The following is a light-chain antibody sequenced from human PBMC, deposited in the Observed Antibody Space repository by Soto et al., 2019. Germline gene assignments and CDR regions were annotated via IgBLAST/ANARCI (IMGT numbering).Light chain of an antibody. V-gene: IGKV3-11*01. CDR1: QYVGTR. CDR2: YMS. CDR3: HQRQSWPRT. Sequence: EIVLTQSPATLSSSPGETATLSCRASQYVGTRLAWYQHKPGQAPRLLIYYMSKRATGIPARFSGSGSGTDFTLTIRNLEPEDFGVYYCHQRQSWPRTFGQGTKVDI. J-gene: IGKJ1*01.